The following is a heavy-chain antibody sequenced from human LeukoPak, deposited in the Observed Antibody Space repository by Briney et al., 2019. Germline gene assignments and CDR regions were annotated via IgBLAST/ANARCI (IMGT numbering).Heavy chain of an antibody. CDR3: ASTDYGDYGSFDY. CDR2: ISSSSSTI. V-gene: IGHV3-48*01. D-gene: IGHD4-17*01. CDR1: GFKFSDYY. Sequence: GGSLRLSCVASGFKFSDYYMNWIRQAPGKGLEWVSYISSSSSTIYYADSVKGRFTISRDNAKNSLYLQMNSLRAEDTAVYYCASTDYGDYGSFDYWGQGTLVTVSS. J-gene: IGHJ4*02.